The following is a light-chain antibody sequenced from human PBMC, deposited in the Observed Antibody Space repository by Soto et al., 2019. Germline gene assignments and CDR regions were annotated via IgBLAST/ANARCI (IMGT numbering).Light chain of an antibody. J-gene: IGLJ1*01. CDR1: SSDVGRYNY. V-gene: IGLV2-8*01. Sequence: LTQPPSASGSPGQSVTISCTGTSSDVGRYNYISWYQQRPGKAPKLIIYEVSKRPSGVPDRLSGFEYGNTASLTVSGLQAEDEADYYCSSYAGNSRYVFGTGTKVTVL. CDR3: SSYAGNSRYV. CDR2: EVS.